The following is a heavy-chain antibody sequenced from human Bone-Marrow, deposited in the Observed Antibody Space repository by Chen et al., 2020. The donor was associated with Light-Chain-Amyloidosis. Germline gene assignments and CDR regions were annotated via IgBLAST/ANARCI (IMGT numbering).Heavy chain of an antibody. CDR2: IYYSGST. V-gene: IGHV4-39*01. CDR1: GGSISSSSYY. D-gene: IGHD2-15*01. Sequence: QLQLQESGPGLVKPSETLSLTCTVSGGSISSSSYYWGWIRQPPGKGLEWIGSIYYSGSTYYNPSLKSRVTISVDTSKNQFSLKLSSVTAADTAVYYCARHVVGALEGWFDPWGQGTLVTVSS. J-gene: IGHJ5*02. CDR3: ARHVVGALEGWFDP.